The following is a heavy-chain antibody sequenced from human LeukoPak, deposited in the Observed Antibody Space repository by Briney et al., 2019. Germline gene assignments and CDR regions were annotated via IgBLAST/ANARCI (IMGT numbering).Heavy chain of an antibody. J-gene: IGHJ5*02. D-gene: IGHD6-6*01. V-gene: IGHV5-10-1*01. CDR2: IDPSDSYT. CDR1: GYSFTSYW. Sequence: GGSLEISWKGSGYSFTSYWISWVRQMPGKGLEWMGRIDPSDSYTNYSPSFQGHVTISADKSISTAYLQWSSLKASDTAMYYCASTSIAARPSSHNPWGQGTLVTVSS. CDR3: ASTSIAARPSSHNP.